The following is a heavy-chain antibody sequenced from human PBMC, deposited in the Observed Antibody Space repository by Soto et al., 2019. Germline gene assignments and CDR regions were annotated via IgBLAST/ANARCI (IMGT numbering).Heavy chain of an antibody. D-gene: IGHD4-17*01. CDR2: ISSSGSTI. J-gene: IGHJ6*02. Sequence: PGGSLRLSCAASGFTFSDYYMSWIRQAPGKGLEWVSYISSSGSTIYYADSVKRRFTISRDNAKNSLYLQMNSLRAEDTAVYYCASPTVTPHYGMDVWGQGTTVTVSS. CDR1: GFTFSDYY. V-gene: IGHV3-11*01. CDR3: ASPTVTPHYGMDV.